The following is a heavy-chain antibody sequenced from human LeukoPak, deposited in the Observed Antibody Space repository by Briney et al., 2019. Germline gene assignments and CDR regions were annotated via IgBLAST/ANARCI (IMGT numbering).Heavy chain of an antibody. V-gene: IGHV3-23*01. CDR1: RFTFSSYG. D-gene: IGHD6-6*01. Sequence: GGSLRLSCAASRFTFSSYGMSWVRQAPGKGLEWVSGISGSGGSTYYADSVKGRFTISRDNSKNTLYLQMNSLRAEDTAVYYCARDWREYSSSSPYYYYGMDVWGQGTTVTVSS. CDR3: ARDWREYSSSSPYYYYGMDV. J-gene: IGHJ6*02. CDR2: ISGSGGST.